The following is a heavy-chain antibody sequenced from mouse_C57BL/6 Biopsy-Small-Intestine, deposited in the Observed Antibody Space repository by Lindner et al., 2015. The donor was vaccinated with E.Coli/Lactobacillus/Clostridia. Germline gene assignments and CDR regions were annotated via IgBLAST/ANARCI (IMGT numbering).Heavy chain of an antibody. CDR3: ARTGRGYFDY. CDR1: GYIFSDSW. V-gene: IGHV1-82*01. Sequence: VQLQESGPELVKPGASVKISCKASGYIFSDSWMNWVKQRPGRGLEWIGRIYPGDGDTNYSGKFKGKATLTADKSSNTAYMQLSSLTSEDSAVYFCARTGRGYFDYWGQGTTLTVSS. CDR2: IYPGDGDT. D-gene: IGHD4-1*01. J-gene: IGHJ2*01.